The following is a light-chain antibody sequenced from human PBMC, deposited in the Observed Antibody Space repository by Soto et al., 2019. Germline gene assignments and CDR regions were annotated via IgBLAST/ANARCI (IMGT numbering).Light chain of an antibody. Sequence: EIVLTQSPGNLSLSPGERATLSCRASQSVSSSFLAWYQQKPGQAPRLLIYGASNRATGIPDRFSGSGSGTDFTLTISRLEPEDFAVYYCQQYVTSPWAFGQGTKVAIE. V-gene: IGKV3-20*01. J-gene: IGKJ1*01. CDR2: GAS. CDR1: QSVSSSF. CDR3: QQYVTSPWA.